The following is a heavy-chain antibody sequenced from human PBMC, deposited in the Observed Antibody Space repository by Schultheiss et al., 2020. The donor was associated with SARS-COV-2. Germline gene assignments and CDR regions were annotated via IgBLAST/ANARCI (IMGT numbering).Heavy chain of an antibody. CDR1: GFTFSGSA. Sequence: GESLKISCAASGFTFSGSAMHWVRQAPGKGLEWVAVISYDGSNKYYADSVKGRFTISRDNSKNTLYLQMNSLRAEDTAVYYCARGGIVVVVAAPDYWGQGTLVTVSS. CDR2: ISYDGSNK. V-gene: IGHV3-30*04. J-gene: IGHJ4*02. CDR3: ARGGIVVVVAAPDY. D-gene: IGHD2-15*01.